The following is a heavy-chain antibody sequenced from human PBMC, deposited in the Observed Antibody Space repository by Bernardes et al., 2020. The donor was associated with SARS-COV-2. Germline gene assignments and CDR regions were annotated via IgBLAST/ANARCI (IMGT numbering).Heavy chain of an antibody. CDR2: ISAYNGNT. CDR3: ARDKGSSWFGAVPDY. D-gene: IGHD6-13*01. V-gene: IGHV1-18*01. J-gene: IGHJ4*02. Sequence: ASVKVSCKASGYTFTSYGISWVRQAPGKGLEWMGGISAYNGNTNYAQKLQGRVTMTTDTSTSTAYMELRSLRSDDTAVYYCARDKGSSWFGAVPDYWGQGTLVPVSS. CDR1: GYTFTSYG.